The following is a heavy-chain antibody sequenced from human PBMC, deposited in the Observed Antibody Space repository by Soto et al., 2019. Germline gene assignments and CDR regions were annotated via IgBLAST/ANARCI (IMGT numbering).Heavy chain of an antibody. CDR2: IYHSGST. Sequence: QVQLQESGPGLVKPSGTLSLTCAVSGGSISSSHWWSWVRQSPGKGLEWIGQIYHSGSTNYNPSLKSRVTISLDKSKNQFSLNLSSVTAADTAVYYCSREVSVAGRFDYRGPGTLVTVSS. D-gene: IGHD6-19*01. V-gene: IGHV4-4*02. J-gene: IGHJ4*02. CDR3: SREVSVAGRFDY. CDR1: GGSISSSHW.